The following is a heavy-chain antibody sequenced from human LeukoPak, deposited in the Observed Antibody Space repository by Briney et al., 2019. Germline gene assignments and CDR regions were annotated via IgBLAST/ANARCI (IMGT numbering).Heavy chain of an antibody. CDR2: IWYDGSNK. D-gene: IGHD3-9*01. CDR3: ARGPDYDILTGYYTRGFDY. CDR1: GFTFSSYG. Sequence: PGRSLRLSCAASGFTFSSYGMHWVRQAPGKGPEWVAVIWYDGSNKYYADSVKGRFTISRDNSKNTLYLQMNSLRAEDTAVYYCARGPDYDILTGYYTRGFDYWGQGTLVTVSS. V-gene: IGHV3-33*01. J-gene: IGHJ4*02.